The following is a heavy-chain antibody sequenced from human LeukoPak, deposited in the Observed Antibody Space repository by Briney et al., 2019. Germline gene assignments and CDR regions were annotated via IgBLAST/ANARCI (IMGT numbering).Heavy chain of an antibody. Sequence: GGSLRLSCAASGFTFSNHAMSWVRQAPGKGLEWVSVIGDSGGSTYYADSVKGRFTISRDNSKNTLYLQMNSLRADDTAVYHCAKGGASSPYTYIDVWGKGTTVIVSS. D-gene: IGHD6-6*01. CDR3: AKGGASSPYTYIDV. CDR2: IGDSGGST. J-gene: IGHJ6*04. V-gene: IGHV3-23*01. CDR1: GFTFSNHA.